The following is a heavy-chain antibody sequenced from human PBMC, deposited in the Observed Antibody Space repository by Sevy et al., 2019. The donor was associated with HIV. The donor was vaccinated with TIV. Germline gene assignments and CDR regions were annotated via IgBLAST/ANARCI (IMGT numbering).Heavy chain of an antibody. CDR1: GYTFTSYG. J-gene: IGHJ4*02. V-gene: IGHV1-18*01. CDR3: AGDPRGYSSSWYFLDY. CDR2: ISAYNGNT. D-gene: IGHD6-13*01. Sequence: ASVKVSCKASGYTFTSYGISWVRQAPGQGLEWMGWISAYNGNTNYAQKLQGRVTMTTDTSTSTAYMELRSLRSDDTAVYYCAGDPRGYSSSWYFLDYWGQGTLVTVSS.